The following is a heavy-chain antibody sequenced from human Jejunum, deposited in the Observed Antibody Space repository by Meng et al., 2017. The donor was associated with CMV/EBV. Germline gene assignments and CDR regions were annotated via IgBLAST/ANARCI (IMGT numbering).Heavy chain of an antibody. CDR1: GYMFTELS. J-gene: IGHJ4*02. CDR3: ATGRLASFYGDPLDC. V-gene: IGHV1-24*01. Sequence: QVQLVQTWAEVKKHGASGKVSYKLSGYMFTELSIHWVRQAPGKGLEWMVSFNREDDETIYAQKFQVRVTMTEDTFTDTVYMELCSLRSEDTAVYYCATGRLASFYGDPLDCWGQGTLVTVSS. D-gene: IGHD2-2*01. CDR2: FNREDDET.